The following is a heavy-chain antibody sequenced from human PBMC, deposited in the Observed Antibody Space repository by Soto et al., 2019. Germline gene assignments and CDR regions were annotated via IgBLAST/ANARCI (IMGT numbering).Heavy chain of an antibody. J-gene: IGHJ4*02. V-gene: IGHV2-70*11. CDR1: GFSLSTSGMC. CDR2: IDWDDDK. CDR3: ARTLYGGNSGVEDPSPFDY. D-gene: IGHD4-17*01. Sequence: SGPTLVNPTQTLTLTCTFSGFSLSTSGMCVSWIRQPPGKALEWLARIDWDDDKYYSTSLKTRLTISKDTSKNQVVLTMTNMDPVDTATYYCARTLYGGNSGVEDPSPFDYWGQGTLVTVSS.